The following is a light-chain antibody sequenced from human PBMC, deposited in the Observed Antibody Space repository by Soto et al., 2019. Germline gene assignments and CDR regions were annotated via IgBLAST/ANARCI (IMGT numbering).Light chain of an antibody. V-gene: IGLV2-14*01. CDR3: SSYTNINTRACV. CDR2: GVT. CDR1: SGDIGSYNS. J-gene: IGLJ1*01. Sequence: QSALTQPASVSGSPGQSITISCTGTSGDIGSYNSVSWYQQHPGKAPKAIIYGVTDRPSGVSNRFSGYKPGNTASLTIAGLQAEDEAEYYCSSYTNINTRACVFGTGTKVTVL.